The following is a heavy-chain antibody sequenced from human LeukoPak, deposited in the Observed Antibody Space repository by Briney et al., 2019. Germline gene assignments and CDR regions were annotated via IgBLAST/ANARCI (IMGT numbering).Heavy chain of an antibody. D-gene: IGHD1-1*01. CDR2: ISSSSSYI. J-gene: IGHJ5*02. CDR3: AREVRLNNWFDP. V-gene: IGHV3-21*01. CDR1: GFTFSSYS. Sequence: GGSLRLSCAASGFTFSSYSMNWVRQAPGKGLKWVSSISSSSSYIYYADSVKGRFTISRDNAKNSLYLQMNSLRAEDTAVYYCAREVRLNNWFDPWGQGTLVTVSS.